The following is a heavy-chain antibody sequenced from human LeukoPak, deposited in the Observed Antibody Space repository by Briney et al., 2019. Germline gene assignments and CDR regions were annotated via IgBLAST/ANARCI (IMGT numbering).Heavy chain of an antibody. CDR2: INSDGSST. J-gene: IGHJ5*02. Sequence: GGSLRLSCAASGFTFSSYWMHWVRQAPGKGLVWVSRINSDGSSTSYADSVKGRFTISRDNSKNTLYLQMNSLRAEDTAVYYCAKSCSGGSCFDPRGQGTLVTVSS. D-gene: IGHD2-15*01. V-gene: IGHV3-74*01. CDR3: AKSCSGGSCFDP. CDR1: GFTFSSYW.